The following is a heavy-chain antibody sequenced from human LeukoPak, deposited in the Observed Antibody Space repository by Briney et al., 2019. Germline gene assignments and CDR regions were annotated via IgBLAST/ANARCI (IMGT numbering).Heavy chain of an antibody. D-gene: IGHD3-16*01. V-gene: IGHV3-23*01. CDR1: GFTFSSYA. CDR2: ISGSGGSI. J-gene: IGHJ3*02. CDR3: ARVLRLGEFAFDI. Sequence: GGSLRLSCAASGFTFSSYAMSWVRQAPGKGLEWVSAISGSGGSIYYADSVKGRFTISRDNSKNTLYLQMNSLRAEDTAVYYCARVLRLGEFAFDIWGQGTMVTVSS.